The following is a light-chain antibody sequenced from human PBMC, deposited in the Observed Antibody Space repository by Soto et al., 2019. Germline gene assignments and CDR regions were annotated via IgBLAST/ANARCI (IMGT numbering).Light chain of an antibody. CDR3: SSYTSTSTLV. CDR1: SSDVGYYNY. J-gene: IGLJ1*01. Sequence: QSALTQPASVSGSPGQSITISCTGTSSDVGYYNYVSWYQQHPGKVPKLMIYDVRYRPSGVSDRFSGSKSGNTASLTLSRLQAEDEADYYCSSYTSTSTLVFGTGTKVTVL. V-gene: IGLV2-14*03. CDR2: DVR.